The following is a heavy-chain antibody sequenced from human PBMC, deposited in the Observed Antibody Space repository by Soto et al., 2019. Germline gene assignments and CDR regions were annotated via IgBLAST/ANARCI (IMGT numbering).Heavy chain of an antibody. CDR2: ISYDGSNK. Sequence: GTLRLSWAVSGFSFSSYAMHWVRQAPGKGLEWVAVISYDGSNKYYADSVKGRFTISRDNSKNTLYLQMNSLRAEDTAVYYCASLPRVGGPVWGQGTLVTVSS. D-gene: IGHD2-15*01. J-gene: IGHJ4*02. V-gene: IGHV3-30-3*01. CDR3: ASLPRVGGPV. CDR1: GFSFSSYA.